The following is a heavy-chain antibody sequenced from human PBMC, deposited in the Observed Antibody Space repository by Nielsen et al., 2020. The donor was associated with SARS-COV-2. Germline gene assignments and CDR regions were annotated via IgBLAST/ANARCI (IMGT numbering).Heavy chain of an antibody. CDR1: GFTFSSYG. J-gene: IGHJ4*02. V-gene: IGHV3-30*03. D-gene: IGHD5-24*01. CDR2: ISNDESKI. Sequence: GGSLRLSCAASGFTFSSYGLHWVRQAPGKGLEWVALISNDESKIYYSDSVKGRFTISRDNSNKCLDLQMNSLRPEDTAVYYCTSEMATWGQGTPVTVSS. CDR3: TSEMAT.